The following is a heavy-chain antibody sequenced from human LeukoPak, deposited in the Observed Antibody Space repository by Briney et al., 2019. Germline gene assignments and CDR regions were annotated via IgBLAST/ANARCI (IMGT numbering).Heavy chain of an antibody. CDR3: ARALMGTENLDY. CDR2: VSHDGSTK. J-gene: IGHJ4*02. CDR1: GFSFSTYA. Sequence: GGSLRLSCAASGFSFSTYAMHWVRQAPGMGPEWVAVVSHDGSTKYYTNSVRGRFTISRDNSKNTFFLQLNGLRTGDTAVYYCARALMGTENLDYWGQGTLVTVSS. D-gene: IGHD5-18*01. V-gene: IGHV3-30*10.